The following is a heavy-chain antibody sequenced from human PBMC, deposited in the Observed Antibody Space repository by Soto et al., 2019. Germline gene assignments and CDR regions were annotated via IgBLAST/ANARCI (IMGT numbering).Heavy chain of an antibody. V-gene: IGHV1-18*01. CDR1: GYTFTSYG. J-gene: IGHJ6*02. D-gene: IGHD2-2*02. CDR3: ARAGCSTTSCYTKGTYYYYYYGMDV. CDR2: ISAYNGNT. Sequence: ASVKVSCKASGYTFTSYGISWVLQAPGQGLEGMGWISAYNGNTNYAQKLQGRVTMTTDTSTSTAYMELRSLRSDDTAVYYCARAGCSTTSCYTKGTYYYYYYGMDVWGQGTTVTVSS.